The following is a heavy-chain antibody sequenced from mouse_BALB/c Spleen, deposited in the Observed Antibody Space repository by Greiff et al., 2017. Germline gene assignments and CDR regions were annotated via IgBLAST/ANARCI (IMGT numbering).Heavy chain of an antibody. CDR2: IYPGDGDT. J-gene: IGHJ4*01. CDR3: ARERGSHYYAMDY. D-gene: IGHD1-3*01. V-gene: IGHV1-87*01. CDR1: GYTFTSYW. Sequence: QVQLKESGAELARPGASVKLSCKASGYTFTSYWMQWVKQRPGQGLEWIGAIYPGDGDTRYTQKFKGKATLTADKSSSTAYMQLSSLASEDSAVYYCARERGSHYYAMDYWGQGTSVTVSS.